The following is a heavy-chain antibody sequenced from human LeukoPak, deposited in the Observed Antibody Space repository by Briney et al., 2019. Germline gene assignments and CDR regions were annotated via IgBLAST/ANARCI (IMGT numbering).Heavy chain of an antibody. D-gene: IGHD3-10*01. J-gene: IGHJ6*03. CDR1: GYTFTGYY. V-gene: IGHV1-2*02. CDR3: ARDAMVRGVIIRPYYYMDV. CDR2: INPNSGGT. Sequence: ASVKVSCKASGYTFTGYYMHWVRQAPGQGLEWMGWINPNSGGTNYAQKFQGRVTMTRDTSISTAYMELSRLRSDDTVVYYCARDAMVRGVIIRPYYYMDVWGKGTTVTVSS.